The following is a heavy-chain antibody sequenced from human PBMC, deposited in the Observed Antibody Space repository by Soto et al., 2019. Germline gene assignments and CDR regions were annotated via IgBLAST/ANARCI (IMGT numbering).Heavy chain of an antibody. Sequence: GASVKVSCKASGGTFSSYAISWVRQAPGQGLEWMGGIIPIFGTANYAQKFQGRVTITADESTSTAYMELSSLRSEDTAVYYCARGVHQLLYSWWFDPWGQGTLVIVSS. V-gene: IGHV1-69*13. CDR1: GGTFSSYA. D-gene: IGHD2-2*02. J-gene: IGHJ5*02. CDR3: ARGVHQLLYSWWFDP. CDR2: IIPIFGTA.